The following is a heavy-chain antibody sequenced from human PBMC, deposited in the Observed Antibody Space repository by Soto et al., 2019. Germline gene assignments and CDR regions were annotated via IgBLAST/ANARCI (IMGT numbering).Heavy chain of an antibody. CDR2: FDPEDGET. Sequence: ASVKVSCKVSGYTLTELSMHWVRQAPGKGLEWMGGFDPEDGETIYAQKFQGRVTMTEDTSTDTAYMELSSPRSEDTAVYYCATSSDTAMVTLHRWFDAWGQGTLVTVSS. CDR1: GYTLTELS. V-gene: IGHV1-24*01. D-gene: IGHD5-18*01. CDR3: ATSSDTAMVTLHRWFDA. J-gene: IGHJ5*02.